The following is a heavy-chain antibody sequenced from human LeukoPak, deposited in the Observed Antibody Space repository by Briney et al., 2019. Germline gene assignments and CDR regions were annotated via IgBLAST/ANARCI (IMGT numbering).Heavy chain of an antibody. Sequence: GGSLRLSCAASGFTFSSYSMNWVRQAPGKGLEWVSYISSSSSTIYYADSVKGRFTISRDNAKNSLYLQMNSLRAEDTAVYYCAGVGELRLGELSLDYWGQGTLVTVSS. CDR1: GFTFSSYS. CDR3: AGVGELRLGELSLDY. CDR2: ISSSSSTI. J-gene: IGHJ4*02. V-gene: IGHV3-48*04. D-gene: IGHD3-16*02.